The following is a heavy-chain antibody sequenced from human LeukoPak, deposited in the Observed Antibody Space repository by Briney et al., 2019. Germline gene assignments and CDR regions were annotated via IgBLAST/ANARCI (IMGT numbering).Heavy chain of an antibody. D-gene: IGHD1-26*01. V-gene: IGHV3-21*01. Sequence: GGSLRLSRAASGFTFSTYSMNWVRQAPGKGLEWVSSISSSSSYKYYADSVKGRFTIYKDNAKNSLYLQMNSLRAEDTAVYYCTRSTSGTYFFDYWGQGTLVTVSS. CDR3: TRSTSGTYFFDY. J-gene: IGHJ4*02. CDR1: GFTFSTYS. CDR2: ISSSSSYK.